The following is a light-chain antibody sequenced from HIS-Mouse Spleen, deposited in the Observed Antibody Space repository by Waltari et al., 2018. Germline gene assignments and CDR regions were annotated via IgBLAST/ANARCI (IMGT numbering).Light chain of an antibody. CDR3: CSYAGSSTYV. CDR2: ECS. V-gene: IGLV2-23*01. CDR1: SSDVGSYNL. J-gene: IGLJ1*01. Sequence: QSALTQPASVSGSPGQSITISCTGTSSDVGSYNLVSCYQQHPGKAPKLMTYECSKPPSGVSNRFYGSKSGTPASLTISGLQAEDEADYYCCSYAGSSTYVFGTGTKVTVL.